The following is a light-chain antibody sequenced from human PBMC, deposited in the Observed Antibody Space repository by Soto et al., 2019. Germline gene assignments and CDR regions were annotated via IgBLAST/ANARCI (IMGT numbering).Light chain of an antibody. CDR1: QSLSSY. V-gene: IGKV1-39*01. CDR3: QHTYSTPFT. Sequence: DIQMTQSPSPLSASVGDRVTITCRSSQSLSSYVNWYQQKPGIAPRLLIFAASNLQTGVPSRFSGSGSGTDFTLTISSLQPEDFGTYFCQHTYSTPFTFGPGAKVDI. CDR2: AAS. J-gene: IGKJ3*01.